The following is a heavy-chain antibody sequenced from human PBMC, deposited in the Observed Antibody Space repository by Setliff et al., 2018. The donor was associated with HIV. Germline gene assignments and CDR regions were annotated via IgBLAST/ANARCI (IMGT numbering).Heavy chain of an antibody. D-gene: IGHD3-3*01. CDR2: IRYDGSNK. J-gene: IGHJ4*02. V-gene: IGHV3-30*02. Sequence: GGSLRLSCAASGFTFSTYGMHWVRQAPGKGLEWVAFIRYDGSNKYYADSVKGRFTMSRDNSKNTLSLQLNSLRPEDTAMYHCVRDFEYWSGVFVWGYFHFWGQGTPVTVSS. CDR3: VRDFEYWSGVFVWGYFHF. CDR1: GFTFSTYG.